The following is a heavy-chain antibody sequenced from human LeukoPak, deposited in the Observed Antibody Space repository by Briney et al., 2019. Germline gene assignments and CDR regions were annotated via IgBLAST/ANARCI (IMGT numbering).Heavy chain of an antibody. J-gene: IGHJ4*02. D-gene: IGHD2-2*01. CDR2: IDAGNGDT. CDR1: GYTFTSYG. V-gene: IGHV1-18*01. CDR3: ARGSTSDWPLDH. Sequence: ASVKVSCKASGYTFTSYGVSWVRQAPGQGLEWMGWIDAGNGDTRYSQKFQGRVTITRDTSASTAYIELRRLRSEDTAMYYCARGSTSDWPLDHWGQETLVTISS.